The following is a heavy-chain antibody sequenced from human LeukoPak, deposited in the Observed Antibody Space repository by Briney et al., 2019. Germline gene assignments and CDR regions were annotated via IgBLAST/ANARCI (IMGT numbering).Heavy chain of an antibody. CDR3: AQSWYSSGWYYFGY. CDR2: IYWDDDK. V-gene: IGHV2-5*02. J-gene: IGHJ4*02. Sequence: SGPTLLKPPPTLTLTCTFSGFSLTSPRVGVGWIRQPPGKALEWLSLIYWDDDKRYSPSLKSRLTITKDTSKHQVVLTMTLMNPADAATYYCAQSWYSSGWYYFGYWGQGTLVTVSS. D-gene: IGHD6-19*01. CDR1: GFSLTSPRVG.